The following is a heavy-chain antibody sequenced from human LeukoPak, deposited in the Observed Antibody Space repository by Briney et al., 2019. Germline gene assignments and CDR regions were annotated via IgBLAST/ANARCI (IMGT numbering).Heavy chain of an antibody. V-gene: IGHV3-21*04. J-gene: IGHJ4*02. CDR2: ISSSSYI. D-gene: IGHD4-11*01. Sequence: GGSLRLSCAASGFTFSSYSMNWVRQAPGKGLEWVSSISSSSYIYYADSVKGRFTISRDNSKNTLFLQMNSLRTEDTAVYFCARWGNDYSQFDSWGQGTLVTVS. CDR1: GFTFSSYS. CDR3: ARWGNDYSQFDS.